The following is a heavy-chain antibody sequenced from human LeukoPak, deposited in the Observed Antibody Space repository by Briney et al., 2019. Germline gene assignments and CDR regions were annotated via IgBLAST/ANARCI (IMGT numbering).Heavy chain of an antibody. CDR1: GYTFTGDY. CDR2: INPNNGDT. CDR3: AREASGSYYSSFLDY. Sequence: ASVKVSCKASGYTFTGDYVHWVRRAPGQGLEWMAWINPNNGDTNSAQKFQGRVTITRDTSISTVYMELSRLTSDDTAVYYCAREASGSYYSSFLDYWGQGTLVAVSS. D-gene: IGHD3-10*01. V-gene: IGHV1-2*02. J-gene: IGHJ4*02.